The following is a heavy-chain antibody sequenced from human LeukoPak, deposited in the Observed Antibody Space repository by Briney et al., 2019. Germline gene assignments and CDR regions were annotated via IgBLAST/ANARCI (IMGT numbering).Heavy chain of an antibody. CDR2: IRSKAYGGTT. V-gene: IGHV3-49*04. D-gene: IGHD3-22*01. Sequence: GGSLRLSCTASGFTFGDYAMSWVRQAPGKGLEWVGFIRSKAYGGTTEYAASVKGRFTISRDDSKSIAYLQMNSLKTEDTAVYYCTRVGGYDSSGYAGFDYWGQGTLVTVSS. CDR1: GFTFGDYA. CDR3: TRVGGYDSSGYAGFDY. J-gene: IGHJ4*02.